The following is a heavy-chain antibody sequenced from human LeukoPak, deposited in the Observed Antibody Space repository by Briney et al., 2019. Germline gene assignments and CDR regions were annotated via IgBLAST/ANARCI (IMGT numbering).Heavy chain of an antibody. J-gene: IGHJ5*02. D-gene: IGHD1-26*01. CDR2: VNESGGT. V-gene: IGHV4-34*01. Sequence: SETLSLTCAVFIDSFSNYHWNWIRQTPAKGMEWIGEVNESGGTNISPSLRSRVILSVDTSKNQFSLKLISVTVADTAIYYCARGQGATVPQVGKNWFDPWGQGTRVTVSS. CDR3: ARGQGATVPQVGKNWFDP. CDR1: IDSFSNYH.